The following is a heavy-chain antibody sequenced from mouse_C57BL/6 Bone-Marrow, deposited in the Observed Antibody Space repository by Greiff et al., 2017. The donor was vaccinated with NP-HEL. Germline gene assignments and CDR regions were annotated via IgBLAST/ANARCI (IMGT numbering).Heavy chain of an antibody. J-gene: IGHJ3*01. CDR2: INPYNGGT. CDR3: ARLVGSSGFPFAY. V-gene: IGHV1-19*01. D-gene: IGHD3-2*02. Sequence: VQLQQSGPVLVKPGASVKMSCKASGYTFTDYYMNWVKQSHGKSLEWIGVINPYNGGTSYKQKFKGKATLTVDKSSSTAYMGLTSLASEDSAFYYCARLVGSSGFPFAYWGQGTLVTVSA. CDR1: GYTFTDYY.